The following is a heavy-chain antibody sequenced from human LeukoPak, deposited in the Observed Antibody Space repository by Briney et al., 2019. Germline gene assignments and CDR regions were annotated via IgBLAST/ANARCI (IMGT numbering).Heavy chain of an antibody. J-gene: IGHJ6*02. Sequence: ASVTVSCKASGDTFISYYVHWVRQAPGQGLEWMGWISTNNGNTNYAQKLQGRVTMTTDTSTSTAYLELRSLRSDDTAVYYCARDIYCSGGSCYYYYGMDVWGQGTTVTVSS. CDR1: GDTFISYY. CDR3: ARDIYCSGGSCYYYYGMDV. D-gene: IGHD2-15*01. V-gene: IGHV1-18*04. CDR2: ISTNNGNT.